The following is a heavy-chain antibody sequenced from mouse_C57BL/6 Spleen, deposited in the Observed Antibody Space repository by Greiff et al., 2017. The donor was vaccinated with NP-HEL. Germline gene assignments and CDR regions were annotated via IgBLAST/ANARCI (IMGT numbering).Heavy chain of an antibody. CDR2: IDPETGGT. CDR3: TRGGRHYAMDY. V-gene: IGHV1-15*01. Sequence: QVQLQQSGAELVRPGASVTLSCKASGYTFTDYEMHWVKQTPVHGLEWIGAIDPETGGTAYNQKFKGKAILTADKSSSTAYMELRSLTSEDSAVYCCTRGGRHYAMDYWGQGTSVTVSS. D-gene: IGHD1-2*01. J-gene: IGHJ4*01. CDR1: GYTFTDYE.